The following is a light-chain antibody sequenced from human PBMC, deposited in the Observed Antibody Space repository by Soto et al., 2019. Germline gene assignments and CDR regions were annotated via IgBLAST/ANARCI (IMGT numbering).Light chain of an antibody. CDR2: GAS. Sequence: EIELTQSPGTLCLSPGERATLSCRASQTVSSRLAWYQQKPGKAPRLLISGASSRATGIPDRFSGSGSGTDFTLTSSSLQAEDFATYYWHSSYSTPLTFGQGTKVDIK. V-gene: IGKV3-20*01. J-gene: IGKJ1*01. CDR3: HSSYSTPLT. CDR1: QTVSSR.